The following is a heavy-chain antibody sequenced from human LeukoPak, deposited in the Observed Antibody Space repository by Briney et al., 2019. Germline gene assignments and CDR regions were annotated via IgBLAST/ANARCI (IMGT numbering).Heavy chain of an antibody. V-gene: IGHV4-39*01. J-gene: IGHJ4*02. D-gene: IGHD2-15*01. CDR1: GGSISTPTYF. Sequence: SETLSLTCSVSGGSISTPTYFWAWIRQPPGKGLEWIGILYYSGSTYYNPSLKSRVTISVDTSKNQFSLKLSSVTAADTAVYYCARLVRLGYCSGDSCPGFDYWGQGTLVTASS. CDR2: LYYSGST. CDR3: ARLVRLGYCSGDSCPGFDY.